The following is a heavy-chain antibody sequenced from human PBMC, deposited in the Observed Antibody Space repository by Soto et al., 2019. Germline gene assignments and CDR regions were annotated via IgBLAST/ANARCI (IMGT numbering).Heavy chain of an antibody. V-gene: IGHV4-31*03. CDR3: ARGFLEWLSHPYYGMDV. Sequence: QVQLQESGPGLVKPSQTLSLTCTVSGGSISSGGYYWSWIRQHPGKGLEWIGYIYDSGSTYYNPSLESRVTISVDTSKNQCSLKLSSVTAADTAVYYCARGFLEWLSHPYYGMDVWGQGTTVTVSS. CDR1: GGSISSGGYY. J-gene: IGHJ6*02. D-gene: IGHD3-3*01. CDR2: IYDSGST.